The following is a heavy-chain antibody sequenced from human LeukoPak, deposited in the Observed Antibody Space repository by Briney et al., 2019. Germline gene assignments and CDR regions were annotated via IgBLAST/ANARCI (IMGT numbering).Heavy chain of an antibody. Sequence: GGSLRLSCAASGFTFSNHWMHWVRQAPGEGLVWVSRVCPDGSTTKNADSVKGRFTISRDNARSTVFLQLNSLRAEDTAVYYCAREINKWFDPWGQGTLVTVSS. V-gene: IGHV3-74*03. CDR3: AREINKWFDP. J-gene: IGHJ5*02. CDR1: GFTFSNHW. CDR2: VCPDGSTT.